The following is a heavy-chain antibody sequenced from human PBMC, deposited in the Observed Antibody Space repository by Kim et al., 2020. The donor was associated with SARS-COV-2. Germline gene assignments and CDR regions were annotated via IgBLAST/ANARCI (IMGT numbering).Heavy chain of an antibody. Sequence: LNGRFTIYSDNAKNSLYLQMNSLRAEDTSVYYCARDRSTSYGADYYGMDVWGQGTTVTVSS. D-gene: IGHD3-10*01. CDR3: ARDRSTSYGADYYGMDV. J-gene: IGHJ6*02. V-gene: IGHV3-11*04.